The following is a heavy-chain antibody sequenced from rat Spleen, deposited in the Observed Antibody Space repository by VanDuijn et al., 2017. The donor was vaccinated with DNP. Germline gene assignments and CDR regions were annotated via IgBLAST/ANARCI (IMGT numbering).Heavy chain of an antibody. D-gene: IGHD1-11*01. CDR1: GFSLTSNS. J-gene: IGHJ2*01. CDR3: TRGGTYYFDY. CDR2: ISSGGST. V-gene: IGHV2-1*01. Sequence: QVQLKESGPGLVQPSQTLSLTCTVSGFSLTSNSVHWVRQPPGKGLEWIAAISSGGSTYYNSALKSRLSISRDTSKSQVFLKMNSLQTEDTATYYCTRGGTYYFDYWGQGVMVTVSS.